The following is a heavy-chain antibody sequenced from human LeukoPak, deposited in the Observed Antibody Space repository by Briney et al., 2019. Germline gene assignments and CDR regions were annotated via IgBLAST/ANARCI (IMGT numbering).Heavy chain of an antibody. J-gene: IGHJ4*02. D-gene: IGHD3-9*01. V-gene: IGHV1-18*01. CDR1: GYKLNSYG. CDR3: ARAIGYDRLTAFDS. CDR2: IGPFNDHT. Sequence: ASVKVSCKASGYKLNSYGISWVRQAPGQGLQWMGWIGPFNDHTNYAQNFQGRVTVTTDTSTSTAYMELKSLTSHDTATYYCARAIGYDRLTAFDSWGQGTLVTVSS.